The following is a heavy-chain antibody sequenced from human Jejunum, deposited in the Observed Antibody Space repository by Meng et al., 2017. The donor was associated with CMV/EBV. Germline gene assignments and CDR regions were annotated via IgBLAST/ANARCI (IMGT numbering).Heavy chain of an antibody. J-gene: IGHJ4*02. CDR3: VRDFWSDFYAY. CDR2: SSTSNGNT. D-gene: IGHD3-3*01. CDR1: GYTFTTYG. Sequence: QVQLVQSGAEVKKPGASVKVSCKTSGYTFTTYGISWVRKAPGQGLEWVGWSSTSNGNTHYAQKVQDRVTMTTDTSTSTAYMELRSLTSDDTAVYYCVRDFWSDFYAYWGQGTLVTVSS. V-gene: IGHV1-18*01.